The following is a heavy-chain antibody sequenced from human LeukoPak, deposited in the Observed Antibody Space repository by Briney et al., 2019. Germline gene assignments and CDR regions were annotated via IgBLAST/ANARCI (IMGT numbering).Heavy chain of an antibody. CDR2: IYYSGST. Sequence: SETLSLTCTVSGVSISSSSYYWGWIRQPPGRGLEWIGSIYYSGSTYYNPSLKSRVTISVDTSKNQFSLRLSSVTAADTAVYYCARLTGYSSSWYDWWNFDYWGQGTLVTVSS. V-gene: IGHV4-39*07. CDR3: ARLTGYSSSWYDWWNFDY. D-gene: IGHD6-13*01. CDR1: GVSISSSSYY. J-gene: IGHJ4*02.